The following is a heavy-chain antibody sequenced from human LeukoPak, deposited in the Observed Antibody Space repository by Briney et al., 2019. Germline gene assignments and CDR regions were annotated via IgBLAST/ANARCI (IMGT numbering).Heavy chain of an antibody. CDR2: ISRNSSTI. D-gene: IGHD2-2*01. Sequence: GGSLRLSCAASTFTLSSYNMNWVRQAPGKGLEWVSYISRNSSTIYYADSVKGRFTISRDNAKNSLYLQMNSLRAEDTAVYYCAREFFYSTSVFDNWGQGTMVTVSS. CDR1: TFTLSSYN. V-gene: IGHV3-48*04. J-gene: IGHJ3*02. CDR3: AREFFYSTSVFDN.